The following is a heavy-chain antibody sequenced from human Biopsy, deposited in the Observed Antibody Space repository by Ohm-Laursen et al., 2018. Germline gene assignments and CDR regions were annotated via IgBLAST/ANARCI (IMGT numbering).Heavy chain of an antibody. Sequence: GTLSLTCIVSGGSISSSTTYYWAWLRQPPGKGLEWIGSIYNTETTFYNPSLKSQVTISVDTSTYQFSLKVSSVTAADTALYFCARHPTGFWFDPWGHGTLVTVSS. CDR2: IYNTETT. CDR3: ARHPTGFWFDP. CDR1: GGSISSSTTYY. J-gene: IGHJ5*02. V-gene: IGHV4-39*01.